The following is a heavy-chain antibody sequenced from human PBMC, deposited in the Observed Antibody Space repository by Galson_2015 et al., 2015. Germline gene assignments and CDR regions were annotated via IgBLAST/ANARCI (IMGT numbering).Heavy chain of an antibody. CDR3: AHRRSRSTWSRNPYFDF. D-gene: IGHD6-13*01. CDR1: GFSLSTSGVG. Sequence: PALVKPTQTLTLTCTFSGFSLSTSGVGVGWIRQPPGKALEWLALIYWDDDKRYSPSLKSRLTITKDTSKNQVVLTMTNMDPVDTATYYCAHRRSRSTWSRNPYFDFWGQGTLVTVSS. V-gene: IGHV2-5*02. J-gene: IGHJ4*02. CDR2: IYWDDDK.